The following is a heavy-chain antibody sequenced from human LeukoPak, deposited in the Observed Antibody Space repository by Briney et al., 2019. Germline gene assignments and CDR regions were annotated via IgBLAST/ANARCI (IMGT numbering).Heavy chain of an antibody. CDR3: AREYSSSSGKNAFDI. D-gene: IGHD6-6*01. CDR1: GGSISSYY. V-gene: IGHV4-4*07. Sequence: SETLSLTCTVSGGSISSYYWSWIRQPAGKGLEWIGRIYASGSTNYNPSLRSRVTMSVDTPKNQFSLKLTSVTAADTAVYYCAREYSSSSGKNAFDIWGQGTMVTVSS. J-gene: IGHJ3*02. CDR2: IYASGST.